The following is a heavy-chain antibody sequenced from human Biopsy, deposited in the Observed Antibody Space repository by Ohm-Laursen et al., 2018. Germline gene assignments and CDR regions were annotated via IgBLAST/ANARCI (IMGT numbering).Heavy chain of an antibody. CDR2: INWNSGDI. Sequence: SLRLSCAASGFIFDNYGMHWVRQAPGKGLEWVSGINWNSGDIVYADSVKGRFTISRDNARNSLSLQMNSLRAEDTALYYCARDRSGLTLTTLDFWGHGTLVTVSS. V-gene: IGHV3-9*01. D-gene: IGHD6-25*01. CDR1: GFIFDNYG. CDR3: ARDRSGLTLTTLDF. J-gene: IGHJ4*01.